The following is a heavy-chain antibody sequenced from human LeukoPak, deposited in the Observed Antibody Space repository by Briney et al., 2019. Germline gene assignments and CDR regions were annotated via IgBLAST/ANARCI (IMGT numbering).Heavy chain of an antibody. V-gene: IGHV4-34*01. CDR2: INHSGSN. J-gene: IGHJ3*02. CDR3: ARDGERLDAFEI. CDR1: GGSFSGYY. Sequence: SETLSLTCAVYGGSFSGYYWSWIRQPPGKGLEWFGEINHSGSNNYNPSLKSRVSISVDTSKYQFSLKLSAVTAAETAVYCSARDGERLDAFEIWGQVIMVTASS.